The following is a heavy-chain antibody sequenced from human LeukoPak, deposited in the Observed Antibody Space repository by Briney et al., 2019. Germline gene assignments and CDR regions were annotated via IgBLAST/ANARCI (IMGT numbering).Heavy chain of an antibody. CDR1: GDPISRTSFD. CDR3: ARRVRVGFREGSFDY. J-gene: IGHJ4*02. V-gene: IGHV4-39*01. Sequence: SETLSLTCTVSGDPISRTSFDWGWIRQPPGKGLEWIGNIYHSGSTTYNPSLKSRVTLSVDTSKNQFSLRLSSVTAADTAVYYCARRVRVGFREGSFDYWGRGTRVTVST. CDR2: IYHSGST. D-gene: IGHD1-26*01.